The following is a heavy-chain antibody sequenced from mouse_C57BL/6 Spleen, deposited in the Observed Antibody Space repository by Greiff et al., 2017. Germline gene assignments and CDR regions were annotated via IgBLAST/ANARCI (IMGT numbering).Heavy chain of an antibody. CDR3: ARGLYYAMDY. Sequence: EVMLVESEGGLVQPGSSMKLSCTASGFTFSDYYMAWVRQVPEKGLEWVANINSDGSSTYYLDSLKSRFIISRDNAKNILYLQMSSLKSEDTATYYCARGLYYAMDYWGQGTSVTVSS. CDR1: GFTFSDYY. D-gene: IGHD2-13*01. CDR2: INSDGSST. V-gene: IGHV5-16*01. J-gene: IGHJ4*01.